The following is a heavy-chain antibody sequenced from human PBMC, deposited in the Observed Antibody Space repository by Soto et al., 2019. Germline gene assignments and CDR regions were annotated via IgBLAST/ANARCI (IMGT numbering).Heavy chain of an antibody. Sequence: QVQLQESGPGLVKPSETLSLTCTVAGGSLTDHYWNWFRQSPGRGLQWIGYVYYSGATSYNPSLTGRVTMTVDMSKNQVSLKLRSVTAADTAVYFCARGNDWKSSTFDIWGQGTMVSVSS. CDR2: VYYSGAT. CDR3: ARGNDWKSSTFDI. J-gene: IGHJ3*02. V-gene: IGHV4-59*11. D-gene: IGHD2-21*01. CDR1: GGSLTDHY.